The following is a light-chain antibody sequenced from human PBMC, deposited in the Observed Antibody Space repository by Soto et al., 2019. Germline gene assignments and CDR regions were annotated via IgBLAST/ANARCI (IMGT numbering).Light chain of an antibody. V-gene: IGKV2-28*01. CDR3: MQALQTPIT. CDR1: QSLLHSNGYNY. CDR2: LGS. J-gene: IGKJ5*01. Sequence: DIVMTQSPLSLPVTPGEPASISCRSSQSLLHSNGYNYLDWYLQKPGQSPQLLIYLGSNRASGVPDRFSGSGSGTDLTLKISRVEAEDVGVYYCMQALQTPITFGQGTRLDIK.